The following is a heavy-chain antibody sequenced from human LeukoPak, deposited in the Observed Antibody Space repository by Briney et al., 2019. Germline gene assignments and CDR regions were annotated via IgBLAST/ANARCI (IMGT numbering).Heavy chain of an antibody. J-gene: IGHJ4*02. CDR1: EFSFSNHG. CDR2: ISYDGNNK. V-gene: IGHV3-30*03. Sequence: GGSLRLSCAASEFSFSNHGMHWVRQAPGKGLEWVAVISYDGNNKYYADSVKGRFTISRDKSKNTLYLQMNSLRAEDTAVYYCARDRGYYSDYWGQGTLVTVSS. CDR3: ARDRGYYSDY.